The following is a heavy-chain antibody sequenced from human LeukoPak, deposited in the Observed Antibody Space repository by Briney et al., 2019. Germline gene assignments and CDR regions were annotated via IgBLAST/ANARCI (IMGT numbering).Heavy chain of an antibody. CDR2: ISYDGSNK. Sequence: SGGSLRLSCAASGFTFSSYAMHWVRQAPGKGLEWVAVISYDGSNKYYADSVKGRFTISRDNSKNTVYLQMNSLRAEDTAVYYCARDSVVRIWGQGTMVTVSS. J-gene: IGHJ3*02. V-gene: IGHV3-30*14. D-gene: IGHD2-15*01. CDR1: GFTFSSYA. CDR3: ARDSVVRI.